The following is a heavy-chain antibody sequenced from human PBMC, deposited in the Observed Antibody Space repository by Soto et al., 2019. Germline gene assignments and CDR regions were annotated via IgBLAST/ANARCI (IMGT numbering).Heavy chain of an antibody. V-gene: IGHV3-74*01. CDR3: TRGGTRTTYWGLFDS. J-gene: IGHJ4*02. CDR2: ISGDASSI. D-gene: IGHD7-27*01. CDR1: GFTFSDNW. Sequence: EVKVVESGGGLVQPGGSLRLSCAASGFTFSDNWMHWVRQPPGKGPVWVSRISGDASSISYADSVKGRFTISRDSAKNTVYLQMDSLRVEDTAVYYCTRGGTRTTYWGLFDSWGQGTLVTVSS.